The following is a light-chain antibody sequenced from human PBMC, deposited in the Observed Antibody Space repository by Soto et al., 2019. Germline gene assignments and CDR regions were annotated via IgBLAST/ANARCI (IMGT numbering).Light chain of an antibody. Sequence: QSALTHPRSVCGSPGQSVTISCTGTSSDVGGYNYVSWYQQHPGKAPKLMIYDVNKRPSGVPDRFSGSKSGNTASLTISGLQAEDEADYYCCSYAGSYTLYVFGTGTKVTVL. CDR3: CSYAGSYTLYV. V-gene: IGLV2-11*01. J-gene: IGLJ1*01. CDR2: DVN. CDR1: SSDVGGYNY.